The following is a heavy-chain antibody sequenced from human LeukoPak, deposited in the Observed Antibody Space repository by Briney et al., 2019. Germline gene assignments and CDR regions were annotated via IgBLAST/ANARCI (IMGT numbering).Heavy chain of an antibody. D-gene: IGHD3-22*01. CDR3: ASSPHGPNSSGYYPLGH. Sequence: GGSLRLSCAASGFSFSDYSMNWVRHTPVKGLEWVASISSNGEYIHYADSVKGRFTIFRDNAESSLHLQMNSLRAEDTAVYYCASSPHGPNSSGYYPLGHWGQGTLVTVSS. J-gene: IGHJ4*02. V-gene: IGHV3-21*01. CDR2: ISSNGEYI. CDR1: GFSFSDYS.